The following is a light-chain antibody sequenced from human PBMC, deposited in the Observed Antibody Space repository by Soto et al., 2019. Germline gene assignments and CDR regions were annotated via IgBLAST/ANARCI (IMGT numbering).Light chain of an antibody. CDR1: QNVNNNY. CDR2: GAS. V-gene: IGKV3-20*01. Sequence: ENLFTQSPGTRSLSPGERATVSCRASQNVNNNYLVWYQQRPGQAPGLLIHGASSREAGVQDRFSCSGAGTDCTLTISRLEPEDVAVYSCQQYGSSTQTFGQGTKVDIK. CDR3: QQYGSSTQT. J-gene: IGKJ1*01.